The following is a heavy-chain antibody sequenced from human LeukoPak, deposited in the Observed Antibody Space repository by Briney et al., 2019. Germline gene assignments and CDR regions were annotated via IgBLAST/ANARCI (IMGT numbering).Heavy chain of an antibody. CDR2: IKQDGSEK. CDR3: ARRYFDY. Sequence: GGSLRLSCAASRFTFSSYWMSWVRQAPGKGLEWVANIKQDGSEKYYVDSVKGRFTISRDNAKNSLYLQMNSLRAEDTAVYYCARRYFDYWGQGTLVTVSS. CDR1: RFTFSSYW. V-gene: IGHV3-7*03. J-gene: IGHJ4*02.